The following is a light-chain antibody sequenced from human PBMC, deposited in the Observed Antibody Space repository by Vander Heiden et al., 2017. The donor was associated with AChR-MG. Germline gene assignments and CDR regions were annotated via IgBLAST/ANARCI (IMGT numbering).Light chain of an antibody. J-gene: IGLJ3*02. CDR2: EES. Sequence: SYVLPQPPSVSVAPGQTARITRGGNNIGSKRVHGYKRKQGQAPVLVVYEESDRPSGTPEGFSGSNSGNTATLTIRRVEAGDEADYCCQVWDSSSDNLWVFGGGTKLTVL. CDR1: NIGSKR. CDR3: QVWDSSSDNLWV. V-gene: IGLV3-21*02.